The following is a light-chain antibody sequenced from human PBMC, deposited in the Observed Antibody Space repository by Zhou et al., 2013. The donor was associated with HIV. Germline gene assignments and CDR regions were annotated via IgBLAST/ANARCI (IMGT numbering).Light chain of an antibody. CDR3: QQFNNWPRT. CDR1: QSVSSN. CDR2: GTS. V-gene: IGKV3D-15*01. Sequence: EILMTQSPATLYVSPGERATLSCRASQSVSSNLAWYQQKRGQAPRLLIYGTSTRATGIPDRFSGSGSGTEFSLTISSLQSEDFAVYYCQQFNNWPRTFGQGTRLEIK. J-gene: IGKJ2*02.